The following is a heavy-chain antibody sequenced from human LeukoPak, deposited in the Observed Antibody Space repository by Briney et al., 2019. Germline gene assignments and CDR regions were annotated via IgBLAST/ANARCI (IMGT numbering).Heavy chain of an antibody. D-gene: IGHD3-10*01. V-gene: IGHV3-64*01. J-gene: IGHJ6*03. CDR3: ARSYALGIHYMDV. Sequence: GGSLRLSCAASGFTLSNHAMHWVRQGPGKGLEYVSAISLTGDSTYYANSVKGRFTISRDDSKNTLYLQMGSLQTEDMAVYYCARSYALGIHYMDVWGKGSTVTVSS. CDR2: ISLTGDST. CDR1: GFTLSNHA.